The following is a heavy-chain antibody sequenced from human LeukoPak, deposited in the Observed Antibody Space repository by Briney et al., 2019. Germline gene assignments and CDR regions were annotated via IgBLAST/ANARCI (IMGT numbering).Heavy chain of an antibody. V-gene: IGHV3-23*01. CDR3: AKEHMAAAVYYFDY. CDR1: GFTLTKYA. CDR2: INPSSGNT. J-gene: IGHJ4*02. D-gene: IGHD2-15*01. Sequence: GGSLRLSCAASGFTLTKYAMSWVRQAPGKGLEWVSSINPSSGNTYYADSVKGRFTISGDNSKNTLYLQMNGLRAEDTAVYYCAKEHMAAAVYYFDYWGQGTLVTVSS.